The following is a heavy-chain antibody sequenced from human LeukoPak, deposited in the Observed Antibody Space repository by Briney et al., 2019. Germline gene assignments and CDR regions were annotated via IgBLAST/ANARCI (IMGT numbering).Heavy chain of an antibody. CDR3: AMVLYQSGRPGP. CDR1: GVSLNNYY. CDR2: AILGGGT. J-gene: IGHJ5*02. Sequence: SETLSLTCAVYGVSLNNYYWSWIRQSPGKGLQWIGEAILGGGTDYSPSLKSRVTISIDTSRNQISLRLTSVTAADMAMYYCAMVLYQSGRPGPWAQGTLVTVSS. D-gene: IGHD2-2*01. V-gene: IGHV4-34*12.